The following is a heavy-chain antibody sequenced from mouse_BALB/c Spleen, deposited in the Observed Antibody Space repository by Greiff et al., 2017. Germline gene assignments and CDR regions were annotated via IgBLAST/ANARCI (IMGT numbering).Heavy chain of an antibody. Sequence: QVQLQQSGAELVMPGASVKISCKASGYTFTDYWMHWVKQRPGQGLEWIGAIDTSDSYTSYNQKFKGKATLTVDESSSTAYMQLSSLTSEDSAVYYCARFITTVVPYWYFDVWGAGTTVTVSS. CDR1: GYTFTDYW. J-gene: IGHJ1*01. CDR3: ARFITTVVPYWYFDV. CDR2: IDTSDSYT. V-gene: IGHV1-69*01. D-gene: IGHD1-1*01.